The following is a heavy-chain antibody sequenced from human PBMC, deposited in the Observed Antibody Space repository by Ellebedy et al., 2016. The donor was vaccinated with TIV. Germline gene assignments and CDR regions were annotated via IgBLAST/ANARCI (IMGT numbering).Heavy chain of an antibody. Sequence: MPSETLSLTCTVSGGSISSYYWSRIRQTPGKGLDWIGYIYDSGRTNYNPSLKGRVTISLDTSKNQFSLNLSSVSTADTAVYYCARDLGDKVWGSFSAMDVWGQGTTVSVSS. CDR2: IYDSGRT. J-gene: IGHJ6*02. D-gene: IGHD3-16*01. CDR3: ARDLGDKVWGSFSAMDV. V-gene: IGHV4-59*01. CDR1: GGSISSYY.